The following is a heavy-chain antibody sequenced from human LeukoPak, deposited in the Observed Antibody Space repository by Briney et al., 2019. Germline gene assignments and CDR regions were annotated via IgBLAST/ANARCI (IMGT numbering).Heavy chain of an antibody. J-gene: IGHJ4*02. CDR2: INSDGSST. CDR1: GFNFSTYW. V-gene: IGHV3-74*01. CDR3: ARAAAVAGTGGFY. D-gene: IGHD6-19*01. Sequence: GGSRRLSCAASGFNFSTYWMHWVRQAPGKGLVWVSRINSDGSSTSYADSVKGRFTISRDNAKNTLYLQMNSLRAEDTAVYYCARAAAVAGTGGFYWGQGTLVTVSS.